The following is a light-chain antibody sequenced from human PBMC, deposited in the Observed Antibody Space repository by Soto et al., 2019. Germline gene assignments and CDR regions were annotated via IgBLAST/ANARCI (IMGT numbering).Light chain of an antibody. CDR3: QQFGASLTWT. V-gene: IGKV3-20*01. Sequence: VVLTQSPGSLSLSPLERATLSCRASQSVMSNYLSWYQQKPGQPPRLLIYGASSRATGIPDRFSGSGSGTDFTLTISRLEPEDFAVYYCQQFGASLTWTFGQGTKVDIK. CDR1: QSVMSNY. CDR2: GAS. J-gene: IGKJ1*01.